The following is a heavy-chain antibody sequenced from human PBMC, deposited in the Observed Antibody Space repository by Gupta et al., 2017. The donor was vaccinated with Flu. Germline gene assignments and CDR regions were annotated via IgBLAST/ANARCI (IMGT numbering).Heavy chain of an antibody. CDR2: INPDGSST. J-gene: IGHJ4*02. Sequence: ELQLVESGGDLVQPGGSLRLSCAASGFTFSSSYLQWVRQATGKGLGWVSRINPDGSSTTYAESVKGRFTISRDNAKNTLYLQMNSLGDDDTAVYYCATVTSGCWGQGTLVTVSS. D-gene: IGHD4-17*01. CDR1: GFTFSSSY. V-gene: IGHV3-74*03. CDR3: ATVTSGC.